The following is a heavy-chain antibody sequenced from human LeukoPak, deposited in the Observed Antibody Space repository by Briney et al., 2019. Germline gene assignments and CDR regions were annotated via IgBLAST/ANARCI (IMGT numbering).Heavy chain of an antibody. D-gene: IGHD2-2*01. CDR2: ISGSGGST. J-gene: IGHJ4*02. CDR1: GFTFSSYA. Sequence: PGGSLRLSCAASGFTFSSYAMSWVRQAPGKGLEWVSAISGSGGSTYYADSVKGRFTISRDNSKNTLYLQMNSLRAEDTAVYYCAKDRYCSSTSCRGNFDYWGQGTLVTVSS. CDR3: AKDRYCSSTSCRGNFDY. V-gene: IGHV3-23*01.